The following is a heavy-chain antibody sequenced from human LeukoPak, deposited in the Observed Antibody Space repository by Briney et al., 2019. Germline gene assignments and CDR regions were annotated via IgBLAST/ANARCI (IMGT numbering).Heavy chain of an antibody. V-gene: IGHV4-31*03. CDR3: SRGVKSSDY. CDR2: IYYSGST. Sequence: PSQTLSLICTVSGDSLSRVGSFCRWIRQHPGKGLEWIGYIYYSGSTYYNPSLKSRVTISVDTSKNQFSLKLSSVTAADTAVYYSSRGVKSSDYWGQGTLVTVSS. J-gene: IGHJ4*02. CDR1: GDSLSRVGSF.